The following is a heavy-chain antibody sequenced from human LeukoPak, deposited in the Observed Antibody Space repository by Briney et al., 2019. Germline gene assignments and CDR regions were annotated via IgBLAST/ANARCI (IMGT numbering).Heavy chain of an antibody. J-gene: IGHJ4*02. CDR1: GGSISSYY. CDR3: ARDRPTVGDYTG. V-gene: IGHV4-59*01. D-gene: IGHD4-17*01. Sequence: SETLSLTCTVSGGSISSYYWSWIRQPPGKGLEWIGYIYYSGSTNYNPSLKSRVTISVDTSKNQFSLKLSSVTAADTAVYYCARDRPTVGDYTGWGQGTLVTVSS. CDR2: IYYSGST.